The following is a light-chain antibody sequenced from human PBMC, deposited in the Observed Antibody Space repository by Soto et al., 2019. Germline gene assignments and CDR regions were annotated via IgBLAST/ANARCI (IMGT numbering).Light chain of an antibody. Sequence: TRFPSTLAASLGDRVILTCRASQRISSWLAWYQQKPGKAPKLLIYDASSLESGVPSRFSGSGSGTEFTVTTSSLQPDAFATYYCQQYNSDSWSFGQRTKVDI. V-gene: IGKV1-5*01. J-gene: IGKJ1*01. CDR3: QQYNSDSWS. CDR2: DAS. CDR1: QRISSW.